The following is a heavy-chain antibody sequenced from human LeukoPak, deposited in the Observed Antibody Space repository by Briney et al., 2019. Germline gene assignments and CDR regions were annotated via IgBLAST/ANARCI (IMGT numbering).Heavy chain of an antibody. V-gene: IGHV3-15*01. CDR1: GFTFSNPW. CDR2: IKSKADGETS. CDR3: TTDHSGGMDV. Sequence: GGSLRLSCVGSGFTFSNPWMSWVRQAPGKGLEGVGRIKSKADGETSDYIAPVKGRLTISRDDSKTTLYLQMNSLKTEDTAVYYCTTDHSGGMDVWGQGTTVTVSS. D-gene: IGHD3-10*01. J-gene: IGHJ6*02.